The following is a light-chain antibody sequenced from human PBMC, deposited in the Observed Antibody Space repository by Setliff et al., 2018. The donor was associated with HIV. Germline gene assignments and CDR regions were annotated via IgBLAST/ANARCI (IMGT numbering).Light chain of an antibody. J-gene: IGLJ2*01. Sequence: QSALSQPASVSGSPGQSITISCTGTSSDVGGYRYVSWYQQHPGKAPKLMIYDVNKRPSGVSNRFSGSKSGNTASLTVSGLQAEDEADYYCSSYTGSSTLVFGGGTKVTVL. V-gene: IGLV2-14*03. CDR3: SSYTGSSTLV. CDR2: DVN. CDR1: SSDVGGYRY.